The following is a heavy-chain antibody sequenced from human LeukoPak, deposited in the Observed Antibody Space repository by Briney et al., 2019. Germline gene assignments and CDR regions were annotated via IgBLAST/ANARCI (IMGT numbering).Heavy chain of an antibody. CDR2: ISGSGGSS. Sequence: GGSLRLSCAASGFTFSSYAMSWVRQAPGKGLEWVSAISGSGGSSYYAVSVKGRFTISRDNSKNTLYLQINSLRAEDSAVYYCARGSDSGRNYYFDYWGQGTMVTVST. D-gene: IGHD1-26*01. V-gene: IGHV3-23*01. J-gene: IGHJ4*02. CDR1: GFTFSSYA. CDR3: ARGSDSGRNYYFDY.